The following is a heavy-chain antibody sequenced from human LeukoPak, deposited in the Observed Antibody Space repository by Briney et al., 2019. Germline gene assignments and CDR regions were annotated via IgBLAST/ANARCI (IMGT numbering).Heavy chain of an antibody. CDR1: GFTFNNAW. Sequence: GGSLRLSCAASGFTFNNAWMHWVRQAPGKGLAWVSVIRSDGSITTYADSVKGRFTISRDTAKNTLYLQMNSLRAEDTAVYYCARDGRSGNFDKWGQGTLVSVSS. D-gene: IGHD1-26*01. J-gene: IGHJ4*02. CDR2: IRSDGSIT. CDR3: ARDGRSGNFDK. V-gene: IGHV3-74*01.